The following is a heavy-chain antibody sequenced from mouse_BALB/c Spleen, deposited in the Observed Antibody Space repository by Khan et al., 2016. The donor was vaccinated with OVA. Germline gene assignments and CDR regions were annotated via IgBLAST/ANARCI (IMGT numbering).Heavy chain of an antibody. J-gene: IGHJ4*01. CDR2: INPSSGYT. CDR1: GYTFTSYT. D-gene: IGHD3-3*01. V-gene: IGHV1-4*01. CDR3: ARGTYDAMDY. Sequence: QVKLKQSGAELARPGASVKMSCKASGYTFTSYTMHWVKQRPGQGLEWIGYINPSSGYTNYNQTFKDKATLTADKSSSTAYMQLSSLTSEDSAVYYCARGTYDAMDYWGQGTSVTVSS.